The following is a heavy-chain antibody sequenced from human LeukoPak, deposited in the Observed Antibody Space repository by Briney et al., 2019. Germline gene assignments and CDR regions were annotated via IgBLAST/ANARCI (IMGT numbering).Heavy chain of an antibody. J-gene: IGHJ4*02. D-gene: IGHD1-7*01. CDR3: AGGGDNWNSNFDY. CDR2: INHSGST. Sequence: PSETLSLTCAVYGGSFSGYYWSWIRQPPGKGLEWIGEINHSGSTNYNPSLKSRVTISVDTSKNQFSLKLSSVTAADTAVYYCAGGGDNWNSNFDYWGQGTLVTVSS. CDR1: GGSFSGYY. V-gene: IGHV4-34*01.